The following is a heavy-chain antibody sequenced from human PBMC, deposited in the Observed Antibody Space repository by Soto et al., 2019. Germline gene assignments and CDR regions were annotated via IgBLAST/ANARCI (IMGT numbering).Heavy chain of an antibody. CDR2: IKQDGSEK. Sequence: HPGGSLRLSCAASGFTFSSYWMSWVRQAPGKGLEWVANIKQDGSEKYYVDSVKGRFTISRDNAKNSLYLQMNSLRAEDTAVYYCARDKRDSSSSSPFNYWGQGTLVTVSS. CDR3: ARDKRDSSSSSPFNY. V-gene: IGHV3-7*01. D-gene: IGHD6-6*01. J-gene: IGHJ4*02. CDR1: GFTFSSYW.